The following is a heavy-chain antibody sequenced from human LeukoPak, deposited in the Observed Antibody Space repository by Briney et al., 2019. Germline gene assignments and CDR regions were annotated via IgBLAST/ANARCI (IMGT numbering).Heavy chain of an antibody. J-gene: IGHJ4*02. CDR2: ILYDGGNE. D-gene: IGHD3-10*01. V-gene: IGHV3-30*09. Sequence: PGGSLRLSCAAAGFTFSGYTMHWGHPAPGERLEWVAVILYDGGNEYYVDYVKGRFAISRDNSKNKLYLQMNSLRPEDTAVYYCARDLNGSWDYWGKGTLVTVS. CDR3: ARDLNGSWDY. CDR1: GFTFSGYT.